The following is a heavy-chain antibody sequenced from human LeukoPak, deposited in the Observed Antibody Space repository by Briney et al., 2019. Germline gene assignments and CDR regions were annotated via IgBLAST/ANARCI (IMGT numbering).Heavy chain of an antibody. D-gene: IGHD6-19*01. CDR1: GFTFSSYA. CDR3: AKPRAYKAVAGTPRD. J-gene: IGHJ4*02. CDR2: LRGSGGST. V-gene: IGHV3-23*01. Sequence: GGSLRLSCAASGFTFSSYAMRWVRQAPGKGLEWVSGLRGSGGSTYYADSVKGRFTISRDNSKNTLYLQMNSLRAEDTALYYCAKPRAYKAVAGTPRDWGQGTLVTVSS.